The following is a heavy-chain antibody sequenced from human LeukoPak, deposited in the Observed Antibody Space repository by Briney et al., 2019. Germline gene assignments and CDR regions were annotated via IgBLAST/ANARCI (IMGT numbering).Heavy chain of an antibody. V-gene: IGHV3-30*18. D-gene: IGHD5-18*01. CDR1: GFTFSSYA. J-gene: IGHJ4*02. Sequence: PGGSLRLSCAASGFTFSSYAMHWVRQAPGKGLEWVAVISNDGTKKYYADSVKGRFTVSKDNSNNTLYLQMRSLRPGATAGYYCAKEKDRGYSYGSGDYWGQGTLVTVSS. CDR3: AKEKDRGYSYGSGDY. CDR2: ISNDGTKK.